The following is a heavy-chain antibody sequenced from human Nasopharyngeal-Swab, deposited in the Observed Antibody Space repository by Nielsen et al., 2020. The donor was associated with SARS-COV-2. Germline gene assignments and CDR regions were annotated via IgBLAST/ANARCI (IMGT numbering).Heavy chain of an antibody. D-gene: IGHD1-26*01. CDR2: VTHSGST. CDR3: ARGRNSVGGFFDF. V-gene: IGHV4-59*01. J-gene: IGHJ4*02. Sequence: LRLSCPVSGDSMSGNYWTWIRQSPGEGLEWIGYVTHSGSTKYNPSLKSRVTVSETTSRGKFFLTLTSVTAEDTAVYYCARGRNSVGGFFDFWGQGIQVVVS. CDR1: GDSMSGNY.